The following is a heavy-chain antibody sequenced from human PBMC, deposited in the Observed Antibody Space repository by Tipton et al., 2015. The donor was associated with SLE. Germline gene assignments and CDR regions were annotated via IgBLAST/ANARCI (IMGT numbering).Heavy chain of an antibody. D-gene: IGHD1-1*01. V-gene: IGHV3-48*03. CDR2: ISSSGSTI. Sequence: SLRLSCAASGFTVSSYEMNWVRQAPGKGLERVSYISSSGSTIYYADSVKGRFTITRDNAKNSLYLQMNSLRAEDTAVYYCARDGPATGTTNGMDVWGQGTTVTVSS. J-gene: IGHJ6*02. CDR1: GFTVSSYE. CDR3: ARDGPATGTTNGMDV.